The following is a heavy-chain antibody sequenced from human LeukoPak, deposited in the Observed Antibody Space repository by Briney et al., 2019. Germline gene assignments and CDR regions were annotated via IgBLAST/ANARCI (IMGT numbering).Heavy chain of an antibody. D-gene: IGHD5-24*01. CDR2: ISYDGSNK. CDR3: ARLDVDRYYYYGMDV. Sequence: GALRLSCAASGFTFSSYGMHWVRPAPGTGLEWMALISYDGSNKYYADSVKGRFTISRDNSKNTLYLQMNSLRAEDTAVYYCARLDVDRYYYYGMDVWGQGTTVTSP. CDR1: GFTFSSYG. J-gene: IGHJ6*02. V-gene: IGHV3-30*03.